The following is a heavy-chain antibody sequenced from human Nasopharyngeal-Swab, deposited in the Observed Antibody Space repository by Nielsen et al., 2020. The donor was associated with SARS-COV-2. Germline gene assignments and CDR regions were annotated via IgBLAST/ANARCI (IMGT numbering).Heavy chain of an antibody. V-gene: IGHV3-9*01. J-gene: IGHJ4*02. CDR3: AKDVGIAVAGSGFDY. Sequence: GGSLRLSCAASGFTFDDYAMHWVRQVPGKGLEWVSGISWNSGRIGYADSVKGRFTISRDNAENSLYLQMNSLRAEDTAFYYCAKDVGIAVAGSGFDYWGQGALVTASS. CDR2: ISWNSGRI. D-gene: IGHD6-19*01. CDR1: GFTFDDYA.